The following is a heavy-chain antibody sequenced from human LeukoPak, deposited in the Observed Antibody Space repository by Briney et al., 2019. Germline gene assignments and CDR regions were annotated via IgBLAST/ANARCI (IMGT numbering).Heavy chain of an antibody. CDR1: GFTFSSYS. Sequence: GGSLRLSCAASGFTFSSYSMNWVRQAPGKGLEWVSSISGSSSYIYYADSAKGRFTISRDNAKNSLYLQMNSLRAEDTAVYYCADGGIAPGYWGQGTLVTVSS. V-gene: IGHV3-21*01. CDR3: ADGGIAPGY. CDR2: ISGSSSYI. J-gene: IGHJ4*02. D-gene: IGHD6-13*01.